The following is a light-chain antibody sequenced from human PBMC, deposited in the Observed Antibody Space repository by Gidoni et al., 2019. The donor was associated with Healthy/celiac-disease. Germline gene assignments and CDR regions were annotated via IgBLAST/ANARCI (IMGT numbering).Light chain of an antibody. Sequence: EIVLTQSPGTLSLSPGERATLSCRASQSVSSSYLAWYQQKPGQAPRLLIYGASSRATGIPDRFSGSGSVTDFTLTISRLGPEYFAVYYCQQYGSSPPITFGQXTRLEIK. CDR1: QSVSSSY. CDR2: GAS. V-gene: IGKV3-20*01. CDR3: QQYGSSPPIT. J-gene: IGKJ5*01.